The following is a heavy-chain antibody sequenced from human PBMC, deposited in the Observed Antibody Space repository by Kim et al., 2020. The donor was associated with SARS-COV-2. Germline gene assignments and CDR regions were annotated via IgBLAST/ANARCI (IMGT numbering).Heavy chain of an antibody. D-gene: IGHD6-19*01. CDR2: IYPGDSDT. V-gene: IGHV5-51*01. J-gene: IGHJ4*02. Sequence: GESLKISCKGSGYSFTSYWIGWVRQMPGKGLEWMGIIYPGDSDTRYSPSFQGQVTISADKSISTAYLQWSSLKASDTAMYYCARQAGGWPPAYYFDYWGQGTLVTVSS. CDR1: GYSFTSYW. CDR3: ARQAGGWPPAYYFDY.